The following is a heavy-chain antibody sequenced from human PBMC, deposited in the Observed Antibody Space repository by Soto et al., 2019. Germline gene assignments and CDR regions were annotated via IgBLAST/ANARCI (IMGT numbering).Heavy chain of an antibody. J-gene: IGHJ4*02. CDR2: ISSSSSYT. Sequence: QVQLVESGGGLVKPGGSLTLSCAASGFTFSDYYMSWIRQAPGKGLEWVSYISSSSSYTNYADSVKGRFNISRDNAKNSLYLQMNSLRAEDTAVYYCVRGPEYGSGSRFDYWGQGTLVTVSS. CDR3: VRGPEYGSGSRFDY. CDR1: GFTFSDYY. D-gene: IGHD3-10*01. V-gene: IGHV3-11*06.